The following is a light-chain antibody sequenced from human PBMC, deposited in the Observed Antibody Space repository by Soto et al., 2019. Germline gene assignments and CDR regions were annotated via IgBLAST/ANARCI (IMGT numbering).Light chain of an antibody. V-gene: IGLV2-14*01. CDR1: SSDVGGYNY. Sequence: QSALTQPASVSGSPGQSITISCTGTSSDVGGYNYVSWYQQHPGKAPKLMIYDVSNRPSGVSNRFSGSKSGNTASLTISGLQAEDEADYYCSSYTSNITLLFGGGTKLTVL. CDR3: SSYTSNITLL. J-gene: IGLJ2*01. CDR2: DVS.